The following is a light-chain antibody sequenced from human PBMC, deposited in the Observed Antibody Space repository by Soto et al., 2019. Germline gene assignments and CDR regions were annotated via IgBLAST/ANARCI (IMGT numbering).Light chain of an antibody. J-gene: IGKJ4*01. Sequence: DIQMTQSPSSLSASVGDSVTITCRASQGISRYLSWYQQKSGRAPKLLISAASTLQSGVPARFSGSGSGTDFTLSITNLQPEDFATYYCQQLNTYPVTFGGGTKVDIK. CDR1: QGISRY. V-gene: IGKV1-9*01. CDR3: QQLNTYPVT. CDR2: AAS.